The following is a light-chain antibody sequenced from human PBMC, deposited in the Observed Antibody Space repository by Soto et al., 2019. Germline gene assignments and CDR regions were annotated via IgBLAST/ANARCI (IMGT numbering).Light chain of an antibody. J-gene: IGKJ5*01. Sequence: EIVLTQSPATLSVSPGERATLSCRASQSVSGNLAWYQQKPGQAPRLLIYGASTRATGIPARFSGSGSGPEFTLTISSLQSEDFAVYYCQQYNTWPPITFGQGTRLEIK. CDR2: GAS. CDR3: QQYNTWPPIT. CDR1: QSVSGN. V-gene: IGKV3-15*01.